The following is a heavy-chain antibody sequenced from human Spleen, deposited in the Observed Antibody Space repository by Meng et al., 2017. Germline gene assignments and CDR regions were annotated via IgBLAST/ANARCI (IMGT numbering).Heavy chain of an antibody. CDR3: ARGGYNYGCAADY. CDR2: INPNSGNT. J-gene: IGHJ4*02. Sequence: ASVKVSCKASGDTFTSYDINWVRQATGQGLEWMGWINPNSGNTGYAQKFQGRVTITRNSSISTAYMELSSLRSEDTAVYYCARGGYNYGCAADYWGQGTLVTVSS. V-gene: IGHV1-8*01. D-gene: IGHD5-18*01. CDR1: GDTFTSYD.